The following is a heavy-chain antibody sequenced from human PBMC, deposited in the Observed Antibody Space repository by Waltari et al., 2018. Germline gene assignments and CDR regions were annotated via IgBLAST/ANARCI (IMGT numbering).Heavy chain of an antibody. CDR3: AREIPSWSSVTAPDADF. Sequence: QVQLQASGPGLVKPSQTLSLTCTVSGASISSGEFFWSWIRQPPGQGLEWLGCICHSGTTFYKSSLKSRLALSIETSKNQFSLRLASVTAADTAVYYCAREIPSWSSVTAPDADFWGQGTLVTVSS. V-gene: IGHV4-30-4*01. D-gene: IGHD2-21*02. J-gene: IGHJ4*02. CDR1: GASISSGEFF. CDR2: ICHSGTT.